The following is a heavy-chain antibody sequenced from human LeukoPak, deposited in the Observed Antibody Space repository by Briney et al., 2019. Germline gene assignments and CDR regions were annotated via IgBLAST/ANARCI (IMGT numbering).Heavy chain of an antibody. CDR3: ARILGGGDGMDA. CDR2: IGTGGDT. V-gene: IGHV3-13*04. CDR1: GFSFSSYD. D-gene: IGHD2-15*01. J-gene: IGHJ6*02. Sequence: GGSLRLSCAASGFSFSSYDIHWVRQATGKGLEWVSVIGTGGDTYYSGSVKSRFTISRENAKNSLYLQMNSLRAGDTAVYYCARILGGGDGMDAWGQGTTVTVSS.